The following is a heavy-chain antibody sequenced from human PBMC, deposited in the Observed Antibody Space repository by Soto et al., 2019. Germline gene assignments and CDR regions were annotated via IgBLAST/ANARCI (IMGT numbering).Heavy chain of an antibody. CDR3: ARPPAAIAYDAFDI. V-gene: IGHV3-21*01. CDR2: ISSSSSYI. Sequence: GGSLRLSCAASGFTFSSYSMNWVRQAPGKGLEWVSSISSSSSYIYYADSVKGRFTISRDNAKNSLYLQMNSLRAEDTAVYYCARPPAAIAYDAFDIWGQGTMVTVSS. D-gene: IGHD2-2*01. CDR1: GFTFSSYS. J-gene: IGHJ3*02.